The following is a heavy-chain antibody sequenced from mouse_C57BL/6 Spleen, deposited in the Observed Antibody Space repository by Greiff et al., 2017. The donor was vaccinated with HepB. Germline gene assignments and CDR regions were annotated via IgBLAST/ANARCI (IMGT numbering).Heavy chain of an antibody. J-gene: IGHJ2*01. CDR1: GYTFTDYE. CDR2: IDPETGGT. Sequence: QVQLKQSGAELVRPGASVTLSCKASGYTFTDYEMHWVKQTPVHGLEWIGAIDPETGGTAYNQKFKGKAILTADKSSSTAYMELRSLTSEDSAVYDWTKRYYYGSSFDYWGQGTTLTVSS. D-gene: IGHD1-1*01. CDR3: TKRYYYGSSFDY. V-gene: IGHV1-15*01.